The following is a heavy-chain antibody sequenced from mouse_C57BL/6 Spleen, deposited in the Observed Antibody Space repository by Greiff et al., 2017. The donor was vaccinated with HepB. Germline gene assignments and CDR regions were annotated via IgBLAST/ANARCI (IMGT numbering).Heavy chain of an antibody. CDR1: GFTFSSYA. CDR2: ISDGGSYT. CDR3: ARDVYYYGSNSYYFDY. J-gene: IGHJ2*01. Sequence: EVKLMESGGGLVKPGGSLKLSCAASGFTFSSYAMSWVRQTPEKRLEWVATISDGGSYTYYPDNVKGRFTISRDNAKNNLYLQMSHLKSEDTAMYYCARDVYYYGSNSYYFDYWGQGTTLTVSS. V-gene: IGHV5-4*01. D-gene: IGHD1-1*01.